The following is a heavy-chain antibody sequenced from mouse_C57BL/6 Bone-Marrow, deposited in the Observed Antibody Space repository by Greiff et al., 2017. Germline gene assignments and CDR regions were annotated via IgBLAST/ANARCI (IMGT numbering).Heavy chain of an antibody. D-gene: IGHD1-1*01. J-gene: IGHJ2*01. V-gene: IGHV1-55*01. CDR3: ARSIYYYPLSDY. CDR1: GYTFTSYW. Sequence: VQLQQPGAELVKPGASVKMSCKASGYTFTSYWITWVKQRPGQGLEWIGDIYPGSGSTNYNEKFKSKATLTVDTSSSTAYMQLSSLTSEDSAVYYCARSIYYYPLSDYWGQGTTLTVSS. CDR2: IYPGSGST.